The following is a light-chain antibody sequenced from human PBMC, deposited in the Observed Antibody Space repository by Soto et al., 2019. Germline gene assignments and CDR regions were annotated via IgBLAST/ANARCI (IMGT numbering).Light chain of an antibody. CDR3: CSYAGTYTYVV. J-gene: IGLJ2*01. CDR2: DVN. CDR1: SSDVGGYNY. V-gene: IGLV2-11*01. Sequence: QSALPQPRSVSGSPGQSVTISCTGTSSDVGGYNYVSWYQQHPGRAPKLLIYDVNKRPSGVPDRFSGSKSGNTASLTISGLQAEDEADYFCCSYAGTYTYVVFGGGTKVTVL.